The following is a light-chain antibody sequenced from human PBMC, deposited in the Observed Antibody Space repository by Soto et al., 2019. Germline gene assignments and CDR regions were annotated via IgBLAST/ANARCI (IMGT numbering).Light chain of an antibody. Sequence: EIVLTQSPGTLSLSPGERATLSCRASQTVARNFVAWYQQKPGQNPRRLIHGASNRATGIPSRISGSGSGTDFTLIISRLEPADFAVYYCQQYATSPLTFGGGTKVEIK. J-gene: IGKJ4*01. CDR2: GAS. CDR3: QQYATSPLT. V-gene: IGKV3-20*01. CDR1: QTVARNF.